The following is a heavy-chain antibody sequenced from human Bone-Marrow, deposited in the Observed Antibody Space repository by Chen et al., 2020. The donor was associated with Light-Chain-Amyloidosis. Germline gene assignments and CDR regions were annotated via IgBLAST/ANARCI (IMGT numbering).Heavy chain of an antibody. CDR2: IYSGDNT. J-gene: IGHJ4*02. V-gene: IGHV3-53*01. CDR1: GLTVSSNY. CDR3: ARDRGSYPGGGYFDY. Sequence: EVQLVESGGGLIEPGGSLRLPCAASGLTVSSNYMTWVRQAPGKGLEWVSVIYSGDNTYYADSVKGRFTISRDNSKNTLYLQMNSLRAEDAALYYCARDRGSYPGGGYFDYWGQGTLVSVSS. D-gene: IGHD1-26*01.